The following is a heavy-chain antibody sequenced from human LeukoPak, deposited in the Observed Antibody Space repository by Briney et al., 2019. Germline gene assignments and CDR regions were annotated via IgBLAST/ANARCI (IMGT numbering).Heavy chain of an antibody. D-gene: IGHD3-3*01. CDR3: ARDNDFWSGRAFDY. Sequence: ASVKVSCKASGYTFTSYFMHWVRQAPGQGLEWMGIINLSGGTTTYAQKLQGRVTMTTDTSTSTAYMELRSLRSDDTAVYYCARDNDFWSGRAFDYWGQGTLVTVSS. CDR2: INLSGGTT. J-gene: IGHJ4*02. CDR1: GYTFTSYF. V-gene: IGHV1-46*01.